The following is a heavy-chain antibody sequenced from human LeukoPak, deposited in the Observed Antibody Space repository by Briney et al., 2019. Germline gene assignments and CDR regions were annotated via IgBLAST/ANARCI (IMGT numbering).Heavy chain of an antibody. V-gene: IGHV3-30*02. CDR1: GFTFSSYG. CDR3: AGAMTTVVSSDY. D-gene: IGHD4-23*01. Sequence: GGSLRLSCAASGFTFSSYGMHWVRQAPGKGLEWVAFIRYDGSNKYYADSVKGRFTISRDNSKNTLYLQMNSLRAEDTAVYYCAGAMTTVVSSDYWGQGTLVTVSS. J-gene: IGHJ4*02. CDR2: IRYDGSNK.